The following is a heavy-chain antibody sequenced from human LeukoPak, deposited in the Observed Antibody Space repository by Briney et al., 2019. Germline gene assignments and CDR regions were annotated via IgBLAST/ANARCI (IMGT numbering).Heavy chain of an antibody. CDR3: AREWGYSSGWYAGSHDAFDI. D-gene: IGHD6-19*01. CDR1: GFTFSSYA. Sequence: HPGGSLRLSCAASGFTFSSYAMHWVRQAPGKGLEWVAVISYDGSNKYYADSVEGRFTISRDNSKNTLYLQMNSLRAEDTAVYYCAREWGYSSGWYAGSHDAFDIWGQGTMVTVSS. V-gene: IGHV3-30-3*01. J-gene: IGHJ3*02. CDR2: ISYDGSNK.